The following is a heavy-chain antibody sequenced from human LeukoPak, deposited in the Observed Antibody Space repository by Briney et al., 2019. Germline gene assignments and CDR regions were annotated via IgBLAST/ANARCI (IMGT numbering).Heavy chain of an antibody. CDR2: IKHDGSEK. CDR1: GFTFSNYW. D-gene: IGHD4/OR15-4a*01. J-gene: IGHJ4*02. Sequence: GGSLRLSCAASGFTFSNYWMAWVRQAPGKGLDWVASIKHDGSEKYYVDSVKGRFTISRDDAKNSLYLQMNSLKAEDTALYYCARDTYGGFDYWGQETLVSVSS. CDR3: ARDTYGGFDY. V-gene: IGHV3-7*03.